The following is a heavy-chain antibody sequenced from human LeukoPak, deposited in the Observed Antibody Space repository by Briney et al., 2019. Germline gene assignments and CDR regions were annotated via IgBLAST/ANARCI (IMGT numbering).Heavy chain of an antibody. V-gene: IGHV1-58*01. D-gene: IGHD2-21*02. CDR2: IVVGSGNT. J-gene: IGHJ1*01. CDR1: GLTFTSSA. Sequence: GTSVKVSCKASGLTFTSSAVQWVRQARGQRLEWIGWIVVGSGNTNYAQKFQERVTITRDMSTSTAYMELSSLRSEDTAVYYCAADVGSVVTAMRHWGQGTLVTVSS. CDR3: AADVGSVVTAMRH.